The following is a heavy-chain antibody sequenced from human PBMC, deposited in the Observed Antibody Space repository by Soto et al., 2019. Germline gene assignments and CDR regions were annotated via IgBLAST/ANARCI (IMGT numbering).Heavy chain of an antibody. V-gene: IGHV1-18*04. J-gene: IGHJ4*02. CDR3: AKAPGYYDRYYFDY. CDR2: ISAYNGNT. D-gene: IGHD3-22*01. Sequence: ASVKVSCKASGYTFTSYGISWVRQAPGQGLEWMGWISAYNGNTNYAQKLQGRVTMTTDTSTSTAYMELSSLRSEDTAVYYCAKAPGYYDRYYFDYWGQGTLVTVSS. CDR1: GYTFTSYG.